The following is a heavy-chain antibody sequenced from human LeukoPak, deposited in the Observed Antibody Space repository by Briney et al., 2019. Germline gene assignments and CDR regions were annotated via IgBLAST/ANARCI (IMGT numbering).Heavy chain of an antibody. CDR1: DYSISSGYY. J-gene: IGHJ3*01. CDR2: IYHSGSA. Sequence: SETLSLTCSVSDYSISSGYYWGWIRQPPGKGLEWIGSMEWIGSIYHSGSAYYNPSLKSRVTISVDTSKNQFSLKLSSVTAADTAVYYCARVPPDYNDLHDALDLWGQGTVVTVS. CDR3: ARVPPDYNDLHDALDL. V-gene: IGHV4-38-2*02. D-gene: IGHD4-17*01.